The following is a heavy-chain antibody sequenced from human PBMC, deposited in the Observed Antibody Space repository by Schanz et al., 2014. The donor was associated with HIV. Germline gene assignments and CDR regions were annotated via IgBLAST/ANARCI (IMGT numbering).Heavy chain of an antibody. CDR1: GFTFSSYA. D-gene: IGHD2-21*02. Sequence: QVQLVESGGGVVQPGRSLRLSCAASGFTFSSYAMHWVRQAPGKGLEWVAVISYDGSNKYYADSVKGRFTISRDNSKNTLYLQMNSLRDEDTAVYYCARAGVTDLFDHWGQGTLVTVSS. CDR3: ARAGVTDLFDH. J-gene: IGHJ4*02. V-gene: IGHV3-30-3*01. CDR2: ISYDGSNK.